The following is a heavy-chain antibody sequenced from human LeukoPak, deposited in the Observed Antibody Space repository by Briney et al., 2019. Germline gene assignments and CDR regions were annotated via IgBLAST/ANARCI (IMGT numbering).Heavy chain of an antibody. V-gene: IGHV1-2*02. Sequence: ASMKVSCTASGYTFTGYYMHWVRQAPGQGLEWMGWINPNSGGTNYAQKFQGRVTMTRDTSISTAYMELSRLRSDDTAVYYCARGREWELPYVDYWGQGTLVTVSS. CDR1: GYTFTGYY. D-gene: IGHD1-26*01. CDR3: ARGREWELPYVDY. J-gene: IGHJ4*02. CDR2: INPNSGGT.